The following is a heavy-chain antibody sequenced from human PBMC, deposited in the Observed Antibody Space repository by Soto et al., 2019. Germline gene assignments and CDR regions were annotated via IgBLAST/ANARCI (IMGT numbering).Heavy chain of an antibody. Sequence: GGSLRLSCAASGFTFSSYAMHWVRQAPGKGLEWVAVISYDGSNKYYADSVKGRFTISRDNSKNTLYLQMNSLRAEDTAVYYCARACSGGSCYSLYYYYGMDVWGQGTTVTVSS. D-gene: IGHD2-15*01. J-gene: IGHJ6*02. V-gene: IGHV3-30-3*01. CDR2: ISYDGSNK. CDR3: ARACSGGSCYSLYYYYGMDV. CDR1: GFTFSSYA.